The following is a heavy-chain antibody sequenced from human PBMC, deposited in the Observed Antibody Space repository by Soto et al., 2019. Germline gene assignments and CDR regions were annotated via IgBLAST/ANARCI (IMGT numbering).Heavy chain of an antibody. CDR3: ARTDCSGGSCYSRHGMDV. CDR2: ISYDGSNK. J-gene: IGHJ6*02. CDR1: GFTFSNYA. Sequence: PVGSLRLSCAASGFTFSNYAMHWVRQAPGKGLEWVAVISYDGSNKYYADSVKGRFTISRDNSKNTLYLQMNSLRAEDTAMCYCARTDCSGGSCYSRHGMDVWGQGTTVTVSS. D-gene: IGHD2-15*01. V-gene: IGHV3-30-3*01.